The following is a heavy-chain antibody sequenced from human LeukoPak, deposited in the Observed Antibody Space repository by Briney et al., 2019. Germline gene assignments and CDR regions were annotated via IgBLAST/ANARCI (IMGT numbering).Heavy chain of an antibody. CDR1: GFTFSSYG. CDR2: ISGSGGST. Sequence: PGGTLRLSCAASGFTFSSYGMSWVRQAPGKGLEWVSAISGSGGSTYYADSVKGRFTISRDNAKNSLYLQMNSLRAEDTAVYYCAREKEQQLVSFDYWGQGTLVTVSS. V-gene: IGHV3-23*01. J-gene: IGHJ4*02. CDR3: AREKEQQLVSFDY. D-gene: IGHD6-13*01.